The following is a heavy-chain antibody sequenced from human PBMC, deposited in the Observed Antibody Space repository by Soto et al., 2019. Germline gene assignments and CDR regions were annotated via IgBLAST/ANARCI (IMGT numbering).Heavy chain of an antibody. V-gene: IGHV3-21*01. Sequence: EVQLVESGGGLVKPGGSLRLSCAASGFTFSSYSMNWVRQAPGKGLEWVSLISSSSSYIYYADSVKGRFTISRDNAKNSQYLQMNSVRAEATAVYYCARDRGCDLKAFDVWGQGTMVTVSS. CDR3: ARDRGCDLKAFDV. J-gene: IGHJ3*01. D-gene: IGHD2-21*02. CDR1: GFTFSSYS. CDR2: ISSSSSYI.